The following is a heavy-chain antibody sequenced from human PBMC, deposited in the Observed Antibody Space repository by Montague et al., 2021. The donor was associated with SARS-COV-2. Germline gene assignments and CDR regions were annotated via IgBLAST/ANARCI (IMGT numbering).Heavy chain of an antibody. J-gene: IGHJ4*02. CDR2: INHSGST. V-gene: IGHV4-34*01. CDR1: GGSFSGYY. D-gene: IGHD5-12*01. Sequence: SETLSLTYAVYGGSFSGYYWNWIRQPPGKGLEWIGEINHSGSTNYNPSLKSRVTISVGTSNNQFSLKLTSVTAADTAVYYCARGPTNNIGMVATRLDYWGQGTLVTVSS. CDR3: ARGPTNNIGMVATRLDY.